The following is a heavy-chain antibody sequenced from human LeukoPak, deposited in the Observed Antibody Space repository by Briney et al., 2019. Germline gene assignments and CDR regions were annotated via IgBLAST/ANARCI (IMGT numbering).Heavy chain of an antibody. CDR3: ARDRRITMIVGGNWFDP. CDR1: GYTFTGYY. D-gene: IGHD3-22*01. V-gene: IGHV1-2*06. CDR2: INPNSGGT. J-gene: IGHJ5*02. Sequence: ASVKVSCKASGYTFTGYYKHWVRQAPGQGLEWMGRINPNSGGTNYAQKFQGRGTMTRDTSISTAYMELSRLRSDDTAVYYCARDRRITMIVGGNWFDPWGQGTLVTVSS.